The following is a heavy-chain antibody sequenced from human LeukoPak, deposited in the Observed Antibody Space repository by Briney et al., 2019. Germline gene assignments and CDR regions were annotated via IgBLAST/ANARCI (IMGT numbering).Heavy chain of an antibody. J-gene: IGHJ6*03. D-gene: IGHD3-22*01. Sequence: SETLSRTCTVSGGSISSGGYYWSWIRQHPGKGLEWVGDIYYSGSPYYNPSRKSRVTLAVDTSKNQFSLKLSSVTAADPAVYYCARDRGGGYYDSRRYYYYMDVWGKGTTVTVSS. CDR2: IYYSGSP. CDR3: ARDRGGGYYDSRRYYYYMDV. V-gene: IGHV4-31*03. CDR1: GGSISSGGYY.